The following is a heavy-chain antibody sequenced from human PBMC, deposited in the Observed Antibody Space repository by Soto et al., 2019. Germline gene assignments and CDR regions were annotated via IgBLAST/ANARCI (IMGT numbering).Heavy chain of an antibody. Sequence: QVQLQESGPGLVKASQTLSLTCTVSGGSISSGGYYWSWIRQHPGKGLEWIGYIYYSGSTYYNPSIQSRVTISVDPSKNQFSLKLSSVTAADTAVYYCARYYYGSGSYSSWFDPWGQGTLVTVSS. CDR3: ARYYYGSGSYSSWFDP. J-gene: IGHJ5*02. V-gene: IGHV4-31*03. CDR2: IYYSGST. D-gene: IGHD3-10*01. CDR1: GGSISSGGYY.